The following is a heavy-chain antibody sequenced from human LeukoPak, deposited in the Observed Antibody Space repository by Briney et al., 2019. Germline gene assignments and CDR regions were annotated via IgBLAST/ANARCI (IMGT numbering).Heavy chain of an antibody. CDR1: GGTFSSYA. CDR3: ARDWPEYSSSYFDY. V-gene: IGHV1-69*05. CDR2: IIPIFGTA. J-gene: IGHJ4*02. D-gene: IGHD6-6*01. Sequence: SVKVSCKASGGTFSSYAISWVRQAPGQGLEWMGRIIPIFGTANYAQNFQGRVTIITDESTSTAYMELSSLRSEDTAVYYCARDWPEYSSSYFDYWGQGTLVTVSS.